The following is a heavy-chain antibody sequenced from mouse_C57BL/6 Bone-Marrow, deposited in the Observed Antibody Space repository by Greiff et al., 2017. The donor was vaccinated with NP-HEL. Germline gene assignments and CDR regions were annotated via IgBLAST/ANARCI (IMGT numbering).Heavy chain of an antibody. J-gene: IGHJ2*01. Sequence: QVQLQQPGAELVKPGASVKLSCKASGYTFTSYWMHWVKQRPGQGLEWIGMIHPNSGSTNYNEKFKSKATLTVDKSSSTAYMQLSSLTSEDSAVYCCARSLITTVVATNYFDYWGQGTTLTVSS. CDR2: IHPNSGST. CDR1: GYTFTSYW. D-gene: IGHD1-1*01. V-gene: IGHV1-64*01. CDR3: ARSLITTVVATNYFDY.